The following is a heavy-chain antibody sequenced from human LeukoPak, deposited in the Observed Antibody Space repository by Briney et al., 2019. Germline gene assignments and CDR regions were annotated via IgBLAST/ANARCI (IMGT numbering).Heavy chain of an antibody. D-gene: IGHD6-19*01. CDR2: ISSSGSGDNT. Sequence: GGSLRLSCAASGVTLSTYAMSWARQAPGKGLEWVSGISSSGSGDNTYYADSVKGRFTISRDNSKNTLYLQTDSLRTEDTAVYYCVKDLSGAWSFDFWGQGTLVTVSS. CDR3: VKDLSGAWSFDF. CDR1: GVTLSTYA. J-gene: IGHJ4*02. V-gene: IGHV3-23*01.